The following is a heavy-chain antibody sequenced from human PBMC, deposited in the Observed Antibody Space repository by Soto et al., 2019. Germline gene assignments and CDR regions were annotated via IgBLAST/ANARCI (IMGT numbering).Heavy chain of an antibody. V-gene: IGHV1-2*04. Sequence: ASVKVSCKASGYSFTDYHIHWLRQAPGQGLEWLGRINPKSGGTSTAQKFQGWVTMTTDTSISTASMELTRLTSDDTAISYCARGDSTDCSNGVCSFFYNHDMDVWGQGTTVTVSS. CDR3: ARGDSTDCSNGVCSFFYNHDMDV. CDR1: GYSFTDYH. CDR2: INPKSGGT. D-gene: IGHD2-8*01. J-gene: IGHJ6*02.